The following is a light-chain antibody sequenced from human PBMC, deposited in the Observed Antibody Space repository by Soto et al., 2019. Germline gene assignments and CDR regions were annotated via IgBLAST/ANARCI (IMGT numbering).Light chain of an antibody. J-gene: IGKJ2*01. V-gene: IGKV1-5*01. Sequence: DIPMTQSPSTLSASVGDRVTITCRASQSISSWLAWYQQKPGKAPKLLIYDASSLESGVPPRFSGSGSGTEFTLTISSLQPDDFATYYCQQYNSYSYTFGQGTKLEI. CDR1: QSISSW. CDR3: QQYNSYSYT. CDR2: DAS.